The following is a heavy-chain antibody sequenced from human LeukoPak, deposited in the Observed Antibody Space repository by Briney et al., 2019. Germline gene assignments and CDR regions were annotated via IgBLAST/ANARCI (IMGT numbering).Heavy chain of an antibody. Sequence: ASVKVSCKASGYTFTGYYMHWVRQAPGQGLEWMGWINPNSGGTNYAQKFQGRVTMTRDTSISTAYMELSRLRSDDTAVYYCARDKEWELPNFDNWGQGTLVTVSS. CDR2: INPNSGGT. J-gene: IGHJ4*02. D-gene: IGHD1-26*01. V-gene: IGHV1-2*02. CDR1: GYTFTGYY. CDR3: ARDKEWELPNFDN.